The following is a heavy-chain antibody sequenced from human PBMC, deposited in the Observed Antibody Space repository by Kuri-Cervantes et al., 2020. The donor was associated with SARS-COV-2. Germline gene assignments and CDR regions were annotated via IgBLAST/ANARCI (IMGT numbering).Heavy chain of an antibody. CDR2: INPSGGST. J-gene: IGHJ6*03. D-gene: IGHD3-3*01. V-gene: IGHV1-46*01. CDR1: GYTFTGYY. Sequence: ASVKVSCKASGYTFTGYYMHWVRQAPGQGLEWMGIINPSGGSTSYAQKFQGRVTMTRDTSTSTVYMELSSLRSEDTAVYYCARAKGEPIMIFGVVILHYYYMDVWGKGTTVTVSS. CDR3: ARAKGEPIMIFGVVILHYYYMDV.